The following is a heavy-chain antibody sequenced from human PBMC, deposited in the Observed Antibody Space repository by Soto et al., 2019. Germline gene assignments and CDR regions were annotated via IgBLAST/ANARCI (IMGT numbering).Heavy chain of an antibody. CDR3: ARKVEGYCSGGSCYKDYYYMDV. V-gene: IGHV4-59*08. CDR1: GGSIISYC. J-gene: IGHJ6*03. D-gene: IGHD2-15*01. Sequence: SETLSLTCTVSGGSIISYCWSWIRQPPGKGLEWIGYIYYSGSTNYNPSLKSRVTISVDTSKNQFSLELSSVTAADTAVYYCARKVEGYCSGGSCYKDYYYMDVWGKGTTLTVSS. CDR2: IYYSGST.